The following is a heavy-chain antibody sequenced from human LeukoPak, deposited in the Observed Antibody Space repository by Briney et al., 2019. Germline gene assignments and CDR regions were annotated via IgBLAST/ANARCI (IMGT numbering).Heavy chain of an antibody. CDR3: AREESGGYFDY. D-gene: IGHD2-8*02. J-gene: IGHJ4*02. V-gene: IGHV1-46*01. Sequence: GASVKVSCKASGYTFSNYYMHWVRQAPGQGLEWMGLINPTGTGTNYAQKFRGRATLTRDTSTTTVYMELSSLRSEDSAVYYCAREESGGYFDYWGQGTLVTVSS. CDR1: GYTFSNYY. CDR2: INPTGTGT.